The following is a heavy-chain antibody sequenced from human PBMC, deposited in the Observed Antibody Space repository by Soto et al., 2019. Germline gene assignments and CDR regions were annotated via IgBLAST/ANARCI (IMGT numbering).Heavy chain of an antibody. V-gene: IGHV1-69*13. CDR3: ALYYYYYYGMDV. CDR2: IIPIFGTA. J-gene: IGHJ6*02. Sequence: SVKVSCKASGGTFSSYAISWVRQAPGQGLEWMGGIIPIFGTANYAQKFQGRVTITADESTSTAYMELSSLRSEDTAVYYCALYYYYYYGMDVWGQGTTVTVSS. CDR1: GGTFSSYA.